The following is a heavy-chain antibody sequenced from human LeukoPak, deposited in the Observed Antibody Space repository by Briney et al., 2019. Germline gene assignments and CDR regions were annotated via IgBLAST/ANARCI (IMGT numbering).Heavy chain of an antibody. Sequence: SVKVSCKASGGTFISYAISWVRQAPGQGLEWMGGIIPIFGTANYAQKFQGRVTITADESTSTAYMELSSLRSEDTTVYYCAREGFPPKISDFWSGLGPYYYYGMDVWGQGTTVTVSS. V-gene: IGHV1-69*13. CDR1: GGTFISYA. J-gene: IGHJ6*02. CDR3: AREGFPPKISDFWSGLGPYYYYGMDV. CDR2: IIPIFGTA. D-gene: IGHD3-3*01.